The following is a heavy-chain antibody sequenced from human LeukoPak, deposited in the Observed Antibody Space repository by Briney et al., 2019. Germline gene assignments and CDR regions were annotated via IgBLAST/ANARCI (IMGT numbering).Heavy chain of an antibody. V-gene: IGHV1-8*03. CDR3: ARVGYDILTGWGWFDP. J-gene: IGHJ5*02. D-gene: IGHD3-9*01. CDR1: GYTFTSYD. CDR2: MNPNSGNT. Sequence: ASVKVSCKASGYTFTSYDINWVRQATGQGLEWMGWMNPNSGNTGYAQKFQGRVTITRDTSASTAYVELSSLTSEDTAVYYCARVGYDILTGWGWFDPWGQGTLVTVSS.